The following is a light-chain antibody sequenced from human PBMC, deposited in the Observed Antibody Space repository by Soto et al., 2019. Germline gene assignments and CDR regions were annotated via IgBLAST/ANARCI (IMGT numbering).Light chain of an antibody. CDR3: QQRSNWPPWT. CDR1: QSVSSY. V-gene: IGKV3-11*01. J-gene: IGKJ1*01. Sequence: EVVSTQYKATLALSPGVRATLSCRASQSVSSYLAWYQQKPGQAPRLLIYDASNRATGIPARFSGSGSGTDFTLTISSLEPEDFAVYYCQQRSNWPPWTFGQGTKVDIK. CDR2: DAS.